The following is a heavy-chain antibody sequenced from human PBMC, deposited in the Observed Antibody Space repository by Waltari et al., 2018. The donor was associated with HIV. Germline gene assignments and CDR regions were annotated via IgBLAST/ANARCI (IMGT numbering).Heavy chain of an antibody. V-gene: IGHV4-34*01. Sequence: QVQLQLWGAGLLKPSGTLSLTCAVSGGCFSGSCWRWIRQPPGRGLEWIGEINHSGSTNYNPSLKSRVTISVDTSKNQFSLKLSSVTAADTAVYYCARGGAVYYYDSSGYSLFDYWGQGTLVTVSS. CDR1: GGCFSGSC. J-gene: IGHJ4*02. CDR2: INHSGST. CDR3: ARGGAVYYYDSSGYSLFDY. D-gene: IGHD3-22*01.